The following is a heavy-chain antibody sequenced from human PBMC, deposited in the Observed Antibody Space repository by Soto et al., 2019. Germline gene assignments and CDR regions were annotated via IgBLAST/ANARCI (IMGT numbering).Heavy chain of an antibody. V-gene: IGHV4-34*01. D-gene: IGHD2-2*01. J-gene: IGHJ4*02. CDR3: ARGSGIAVIPVELEDVHYDY. CDR2: PGQGGST. Sequence: QVQLQQWGAGLLKPSETLSLTCAVYGQSFSGHTWSWIRQSPGKGLEWIGEPGQGGSTYYNPSLKPRVTISADTSKNQVSLTLNSVTAADTGVFYCARGSGIAVIPVELEDVHYDYWGEGTLVSVSA. CDR1: GQSFSGHT.